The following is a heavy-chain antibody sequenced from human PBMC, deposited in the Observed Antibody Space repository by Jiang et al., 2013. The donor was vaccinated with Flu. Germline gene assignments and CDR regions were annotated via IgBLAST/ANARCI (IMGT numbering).Heavy chain of an antibody. CDR1: GGSGSISSNSYY. CDR2: ISYSGDT. CDR3: ARHGRGYSGRYYFDY. D-gene: IGHD5-12*01. Sequence: GLVKPSETLSLTCTVSGGSGSISSNSYYWGWIRQLPGKGLECIGSISYSGDTYYNPSLKSPVTISVDTSKTHFSLKLSSVAAADTAIYYCARHGRGYSGRYYFDYWGQGTLVTVSS. J-gene: IGHJ4*02. V-gene: IGHV4-39*01.